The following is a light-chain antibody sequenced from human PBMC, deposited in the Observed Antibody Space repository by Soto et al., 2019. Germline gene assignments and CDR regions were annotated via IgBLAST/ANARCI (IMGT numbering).Light chain of an antibody. CDR3: QQSYTTPRT. CDR2: DAS. J-gene: IGKJ1*01. Sequence: DIQLTQSPSFLSASVGDRVTITCRASQGISSYLAWYQQKPGKAPNLLISDASILKSGVPSRFSGTGSGTEFTLTISSLQPDDFATYYCQQSYTTPRTFGQGTKVDIK. CDR1: QGISSY. V-gene: IGKV1-9*01.